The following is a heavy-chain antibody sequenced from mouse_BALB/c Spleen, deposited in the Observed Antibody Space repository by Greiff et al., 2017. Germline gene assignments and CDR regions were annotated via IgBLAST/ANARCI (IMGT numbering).Heavy chain of an antibody. CDR2: ISNLAYSI. V-gene: IGHV5-15*02. D-gene: IGHD2-4*01. CDR3: ARSTMIKYYFDY. J-gene: IGHJ2*01. Sequence: DVMLVESGGGLVQPGGSRKLSCAASGFTFSDYGMAWVRQAPGKGPEWVAFISNLAYSIYYADTVTGRFTISRENAKNTLYLEMSSLRSEDTAMYYCARSTMIKYYFDYWGQGTTLTVSS. CDR1: GFTFSDYG.